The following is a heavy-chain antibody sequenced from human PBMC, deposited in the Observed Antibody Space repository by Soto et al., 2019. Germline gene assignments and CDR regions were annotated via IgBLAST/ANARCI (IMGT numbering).Heavy chain of an antibody. J-gene: IGHJ6*02. CDR1: GFTFNYYG. CDR3: ARRQISPPTRGAASARGGMDV. V-gene: IGHV3-33*01. Sequence: QVQLVESGGGVVQPGRSLRLSCAASGFTFNYYGMHWVRQAPGKGLEWVAVIWNDGNGYYYANSVKGRFTISRDNSKNTLYLQMSSLTAEDTAVYYCARRQISPPTRGAASARGGMDVWGQGTTVTVSS. CDR2: IWNDGNGY. D-gene: IGHD6-13*01.